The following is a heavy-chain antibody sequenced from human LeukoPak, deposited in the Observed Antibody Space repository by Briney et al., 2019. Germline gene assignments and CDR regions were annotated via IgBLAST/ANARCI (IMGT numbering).Heavy chain of an antibody. Sequence: GGSLRLSCAASGFTFSGSAMHWVRQASGKGLEWVGRIRTKGKSYATADAASVKGRFIISRDDSKNTAYLQMNSLKTEDTAVYYCTRTTVTTADWFDPWGQGTLVTVSS. CDR2: IRTKGKSYAT. D-gene: IGHD4-17*01. V-gene: IGHV3-73*01. J-gene: IGHJ5*02. CDR3: TRTTVTTADWFDP. CDR1: GFTFSGSA.